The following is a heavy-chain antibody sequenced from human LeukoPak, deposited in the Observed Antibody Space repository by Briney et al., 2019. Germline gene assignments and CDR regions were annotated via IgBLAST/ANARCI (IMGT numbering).Heavy chain of an antibody. CDR3: ARGVVVPAAAGAFDI. CDR2: INHSGST. V-gene: IGHV4-34*01. J-gene: IGHJ3*02. Sequence: SETLSLTYALYGGSFSGYYWSSIRQPPGKGLEWIGKINHSGSTNYNPSLKSRVTISVDTSKNQFSLKLSSVTAADTAVYYCARGVVVPAAAGAFDIWGQGTMVTVSS. D-gene: IGHD2-2*01. CDR1: GGSFSGYY.